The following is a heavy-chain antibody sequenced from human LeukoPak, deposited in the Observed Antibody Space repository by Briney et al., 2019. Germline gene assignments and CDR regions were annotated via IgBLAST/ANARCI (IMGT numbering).Heavy chain of an antibody. Sequence: ASVKVSCKASGYTFTSYDINWVRQATGQGLEWMGWMNPNSGNTGYAQKFQGRVTITRNTSISTAYMELSSLRSEDTAVYYCARECSSTSCPFDYWGQGTLVTVSS. J-gene: IGHJ4*02. V-gene: IGHV1-8*03. CDR1: GYTFTSYD. D-gene: IGHD2-2*01. CDR3: ARECSSTSCPFDY. CDR2: MNPNSGNT.